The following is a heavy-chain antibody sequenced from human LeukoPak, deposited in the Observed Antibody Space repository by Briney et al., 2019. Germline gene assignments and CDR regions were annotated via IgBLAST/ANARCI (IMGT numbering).Heavy chain of an antibody. D-gene: IGHD3-3*02. CDR3: ANIFPRGYYFDY. V-gene: IGHV3-30*04. CDR1: GFTFSSYA. CDR2: ISYDGSNK. J-gene: IGHJ4*02. Sequence: GGSLRLSCAASGFTFSSYAMHWVRQAPGKGLEWVAVISYDGSNKYYADSAKGRFTISRDNSKNTLYLQMNSLRAEDTAVYYCANIFPRGYYFDYWGQGTLVTVSS.